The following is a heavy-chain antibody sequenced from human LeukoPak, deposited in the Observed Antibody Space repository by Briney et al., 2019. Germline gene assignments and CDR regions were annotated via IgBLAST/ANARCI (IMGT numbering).Heavy chain of an antibody. D-gene: IGHD6-13*01. CDR2: INHSGST. CDR1: GGSFSGYY. J-gene: IGHJ5*02. V-gene: IGHV4-34*01. CDR3: ARGRGIASWFDP. Sequence: SETLSLTCAVYGGSFSGYYWSWIRQPPGRGLEWIGEINHSGSTNYNPSLKSRVTISVDTSKNQFSLKLSSVTAADTAVYYCARGRGIASWFDPWGQGTLVTVSS.